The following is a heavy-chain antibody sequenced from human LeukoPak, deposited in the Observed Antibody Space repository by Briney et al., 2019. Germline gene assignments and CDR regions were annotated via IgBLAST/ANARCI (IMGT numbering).Heavy chain of an antibody. J-gene: IGHJ5*02. V-gene: IGHV3-30*02. Sequence: GGSLRLSCAASGFTFSSYGMHWVRQAPGKGLEWVAFIRYDGSNKYYADSVKGRFTISRDNSKNTLYLQMSSLRAEDTAVYYCAKARRSGGITMVRGVKDRGWFDPWGQGTLVTVSS. CDR3: AKARRSGGITMVRGVKDRGWFDP. CDR2: IRYDGSNK. D-gene: IGHD3-10*01. CDR1: GFTFSSYG.